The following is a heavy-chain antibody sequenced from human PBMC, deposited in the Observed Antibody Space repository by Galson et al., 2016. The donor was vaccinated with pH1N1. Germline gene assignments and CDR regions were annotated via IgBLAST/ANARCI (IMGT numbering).Heavy chain of an antibody. Sequence: SLRLSCAASGFTLSCCAMHWVRQAPGKGLECVALISKDGNNVYYADSVKGRFTISRDSSKNTLYLQVNSRRPEDTAVYYCARGYPGFSYYGMDVWGQGTPVTVSS. CDR2: ISKDGNNV. V-gene: IGHV3-30*14. D-gene: IGHD2-15*01. CDR1: GFTLSCCA. CDR3: ARGYPGFSYYGMDV. J-gene: IGHJ6*02.